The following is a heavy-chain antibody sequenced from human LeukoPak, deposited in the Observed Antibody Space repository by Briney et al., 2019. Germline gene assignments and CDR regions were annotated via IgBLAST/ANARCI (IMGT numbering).Heavy chain of an antibody. V-gene: IGHV3-23*01. CDR3: AKDRGKGELHFDY. CDR1: GLTFSGYA. D-gene: IGHD1-26*01. J-gene: IGHJ4*02. Sequence: TGGSLRLSCAASGLTFSGYAMSWVRQAPGRGLEWVSSIGGSGGNTYYADSVKGRFTISRDNSRNILYLQMNSLRAEDTAVYYCAKDRGKGELHFDYWGQGTLVTVSS. CDR2: IGGSGGNT.